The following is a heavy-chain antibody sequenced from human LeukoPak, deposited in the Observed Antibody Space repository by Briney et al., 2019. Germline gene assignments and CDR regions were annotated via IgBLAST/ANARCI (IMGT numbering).Heavy chain of an antibody. Sequence: GRSLRLSCAASGFTFSSYAMHWVRQAPGKGLEWVAVISYDGSNKYYADSVKGRFTISRDNSKNTLYLQMNSLRAEDTAVYYCARDPYVSGSYSIDYWGQEPWSPSPQ. CDR2: ISYDGSNK. V-gene: IGHV3-30*04. J-gene: IGHJ4*01. CDR1: GFTFSSYA. D-gene: IGHD3-10*01. CDR3: ARDPYVSGSYSIDY.